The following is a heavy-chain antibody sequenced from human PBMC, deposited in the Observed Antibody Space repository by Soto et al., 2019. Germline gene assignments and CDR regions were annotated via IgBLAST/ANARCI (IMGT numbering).Heavy chain of an antibody. CDR2: IYYSGST. CDR1: SGHY. Sequence: SGHYWRCILQHPGKGLDWLEYIYYSGSTNYNLSLKSRVTISVDTPKLQFSLKLSSVTAADTAVFYCAGMRMTTETTGWLDPWVQRTLVTVSS. CDR3: AGMRMTTETTGWLDP. J-gene: IGHJ5*02. V-gene: IGHV4-59*08. D-gene: IGHD4-4*01.